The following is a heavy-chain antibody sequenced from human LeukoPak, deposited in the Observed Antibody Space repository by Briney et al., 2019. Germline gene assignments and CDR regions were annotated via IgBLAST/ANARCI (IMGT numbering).Heavy chain of an antibody. Sequence: ASVKVSCKASGYTFTSYGISWVRQAPGQGLEWMGWISAYNGNTNYAQKLQGRVTMTTDTSTSTAYMELRSLRSDDTAVYYCASGGGYSYGYIYYYYGMDVWGQGTTVTVSS. V-gene: IGHV1-18*01. J-gene: IGHJ6*02. D-gene: IGHD5-18*01. CDR1: GYTFTSYG. CDR2: ISAYNGNT. CDR3: ASGGGYSYGYIYYYYGMDV.